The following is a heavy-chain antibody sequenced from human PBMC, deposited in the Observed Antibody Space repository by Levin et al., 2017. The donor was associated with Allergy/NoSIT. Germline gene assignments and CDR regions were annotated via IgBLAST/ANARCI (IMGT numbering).Heavy chain of an antibody. J-gene: IGHJ4*02. CDR2: ISNSGTTI. CDR1: GFTFSDYY. D-gene: IGHD5-18*01. CDR3: ARVLESDSAMITLGY. V-gene: IGHV3-11*01. Sequence: GGSLRLSCAASGFTFSDYYMSWIRQAPGKGLEWVSYISNSGTTIYYADSVKGRFTISRDNAKNSLYLQMNSLRAEDTAVYYCARVLESDSAMITLGYWGQGTLVTVSS.